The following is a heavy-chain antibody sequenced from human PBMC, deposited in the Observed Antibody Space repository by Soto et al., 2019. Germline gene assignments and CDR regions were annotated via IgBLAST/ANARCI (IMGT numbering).Heavy chain of an antibody. CDR2: INAGNGNT. D-gene: IGHD1-20*01. J-gene: IGHJ4*02. V-gene: IGHV1-3*05. CDR1: GYTFTSYA. CDR3: ARGITLPNPLDY. Sequence: QVQLVPSGAEEKKPGASVKVSCKASGYTFTSYAMHWVRQAPGQRLEWMGWINAGNGNTKYSQKFQSRVTITRDTSARTAYMELSSLRSEDTAVYYCARGITLPNPLDYWGQGTLVTVSS.